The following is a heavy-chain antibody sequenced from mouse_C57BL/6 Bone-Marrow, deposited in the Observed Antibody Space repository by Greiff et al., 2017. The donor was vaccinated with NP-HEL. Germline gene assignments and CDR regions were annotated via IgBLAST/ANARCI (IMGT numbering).Heavy chain of an antibody. Sequence: EVHLVESGGGLVKPGGSLKLSCAASGFTFSSYTMSWVRQTPEKRLEWVATISGGGGNTYYPDSVKGRFTISRDNAKNTLYLQMSSLRSEDTALYYCARQGWAYYGSSPRYFDVWGTGTTVTVSS. CDR3: ARQGWAYYGSSPRYFDV. CDR2: ISGGGGNT. CDR1: GFTFSSYT. D-gene: IGHD1-1*01. J-gene: IGHJ1*03. V-gene: IGHV5-9*01.